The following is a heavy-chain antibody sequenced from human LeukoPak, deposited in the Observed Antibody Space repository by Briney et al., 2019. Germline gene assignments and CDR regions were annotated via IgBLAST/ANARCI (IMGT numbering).Heavy chain of an antibody. J-gene: IGHJ3*02. Sequence: PGGSLRLSCAASGFTVSSNYMSWVRQAPGKGLEWVSVIYSGGSTYYADSVKGRFTISRGNSKNTLYLQMNSLRAEDTAVYYCAGDKAGSQGAFDIWGQGTMVTVSS. D-gene: IGHD3-10*01. CDR2: IYSGGST. CDR1: GFTVSSNY. V-gene: IGHV3-53*01. CDR3: AGDKAGSQGAFDI.